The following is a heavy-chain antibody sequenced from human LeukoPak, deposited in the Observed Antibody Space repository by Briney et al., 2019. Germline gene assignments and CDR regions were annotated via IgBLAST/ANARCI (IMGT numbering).Heavy chain of an antibody. CDR1: GFTFDDYA. CDR3: AKDIGPPGIQLWLLGGFDY. V-gene: IGHV3-9*01. CDR2: ISWNSGSI. J-gene: IGHJ4*02. D-gene: IGHD5-18*01. Sequence: TGGSLRLSCAASGFTFDDYAMHWVRQAPGKGLEWVSGISWNSGSIGYADSVKGRFTISRDNAKNSLYLQMNSLRAEDTALYYCAKDIGPPGIQLWLLGGFDYWGQGTLSPSPQ.